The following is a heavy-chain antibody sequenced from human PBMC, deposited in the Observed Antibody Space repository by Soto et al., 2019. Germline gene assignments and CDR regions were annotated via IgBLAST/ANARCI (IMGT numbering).Heavy chain of an antibody. J-gene: IGHJ6*02. V-gene: IGHV5-51*01. CDR3: ARHEATYYNFYGMDV. CDR1: GYSFTTYW. Sequence: GESLKISCKSYGYSFTTYWIAWVRQMPGKGLEWMGSIHPGESDTRYSPSFQGQITISADRSITTAYLQWSSLKASDTAMYYCARHEATYYNFYGMDVRGQGTTVTVSS. CDR2: IHPGESDT.